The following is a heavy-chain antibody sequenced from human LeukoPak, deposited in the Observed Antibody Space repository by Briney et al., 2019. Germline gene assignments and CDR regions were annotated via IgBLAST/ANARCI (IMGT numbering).Heavy chain of an antibody. CDR2: FYYSGST. V-gene: IGHV4-59*01. D-gene: IGHD6-13*01. Sequence: SETLSLTCTVPGGSISSYYWSWIRQPPGKGLEWIGYFYYSGSTNYNPSLKSRVTISVDTSKNQFSLKLSSVTAADTAVYYCAREAVGAAAGTYNFDYWGQGTLVTVSS. J-gene: IGHJ4*02. CDR3: AREAVGAAAGTYNFDY. CDR1: GGSISSYY.